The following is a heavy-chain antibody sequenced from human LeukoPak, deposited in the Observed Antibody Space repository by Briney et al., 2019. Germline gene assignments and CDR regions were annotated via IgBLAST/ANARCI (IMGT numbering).Heavy chain of an antibody. J-gene: IGHJ4*02. V-gene: IGHV1-18*01. D-gene: IGHD3-3*01. CDR2: ISAYNGNT. Sequence: ASVKVSCKASGYTFTSYGISWVRQAPGQGLGWMGWISAYNGNTNYAQKLQGRVTMTTDTSTSTAYMELRSLRSDGTAVYYCARGISDFWSGYYTDYYFDYWGQGTLVTVSS. CDR1: GYTFTSYG. CDR3: ARGISDFWSGYYTDYYFDY.